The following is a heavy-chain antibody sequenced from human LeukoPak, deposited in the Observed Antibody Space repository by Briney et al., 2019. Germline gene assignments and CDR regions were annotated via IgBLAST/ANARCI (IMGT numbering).Heavy chain of an antibody. V-gene: IGHV3-23*01. Sequence: GGSLRLSCTASGFTFSSYAMSWVRQAPGKGLEWVSALSGSGGNTYYADSVKGRFTISRDNSKNTLYLQMNSLRAEDTAKYYCAKEIDTLGTNAFDIWGQGTIVTVSS. CDR2: LSGSGGNT. CDR3: AKEIDTLGTNAFDI. CDR1: GFTFSSYA. D-gene: IGHD2-15*01. J-gene: IGHJ3*02.